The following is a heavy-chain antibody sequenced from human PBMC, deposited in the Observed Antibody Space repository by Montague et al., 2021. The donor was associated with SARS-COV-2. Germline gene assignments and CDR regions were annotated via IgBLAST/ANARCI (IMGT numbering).Heavy chain of an antibody. Sequence: SETLSLTCTVSGGSISSFYWSWFRQPPGKGLAWIGYISDSGSTNYNPSLTSRATMSVDTSKNQFSLKVNSVTAADTAVYYCARHYSATLPAVYWGQGTLVTVSS. D-gene: IGHD2-15*01. CDR3: ARHYSATLPAVY. V-gene: IGHV4-59*08. CDR1: GGSISSFY. CDR2: ISDSGST. J-gene: IGHJ4*02.